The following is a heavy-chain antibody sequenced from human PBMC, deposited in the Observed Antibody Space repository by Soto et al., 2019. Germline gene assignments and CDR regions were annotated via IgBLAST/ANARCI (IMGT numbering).Heavy chain of an antibody. D-gene: IGHD3-22*01. Sequence: GGSLRLSCAASGFTFSSYSMNWVRQAPGKGLEWVSSISSSSSDRYYADSVKGRVTISRDNDKNTLYLQMNSLSAEDTAVYYCSCAHAIGYDSSGYYFDYWGQGTLVTVSS. CDR3: SCAHAIGYDSSGYYFDY. CDR2: ISSSSSDR. CDR1: GFTFSSYS. J-gene: IGHJ4*02. V-gene: IGHV3-21*01.